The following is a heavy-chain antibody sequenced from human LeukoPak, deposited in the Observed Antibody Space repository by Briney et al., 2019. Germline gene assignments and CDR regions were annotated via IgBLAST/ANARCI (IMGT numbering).Heavy chain of an antibody. D-gene: IGHD3-22*01. CDR3: TTTYYYDSSGYTLDY. CDR1: GFTFSGSA. CDR2: IRSKENTYAT. Sequence: PGGSLRLSCAASGFTFSGSAMHWVRQASGKGLEWVGRIRSKENTYATSYAASVKGRFTISRDDSKKTAYLQMNSLKTEDTVVYYCTTTYYYDSSGYTLDYWGQGTLVTVSS. V-gene: IGHV3-73*01. J-gene: IGHJ4*02.